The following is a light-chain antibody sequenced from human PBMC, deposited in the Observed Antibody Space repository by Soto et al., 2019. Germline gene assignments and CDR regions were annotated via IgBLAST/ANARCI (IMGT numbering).Light chain of an antibody. CDR2: DAS. CDR1: QSVSSY. V-gene: IGKV3-11*01. J-gene: IGKJ4*01. CDR3: QQRSNWPST. Sequence: EIVLTQSPATLSLSPGNRATLSCRASQSVSSYLAWYQQKPGQAPRLLIYDASNRATCIPARFSGSGSGTDFTLTITSLETEDFAVYYCQQRSNWPSTFGGGTKVEIK.